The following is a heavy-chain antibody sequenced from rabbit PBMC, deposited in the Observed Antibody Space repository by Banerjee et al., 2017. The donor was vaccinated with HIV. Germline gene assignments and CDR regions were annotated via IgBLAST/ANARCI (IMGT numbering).Heavy chain of an antibody. J-gene: IGHJ4*01. V-gene: IGHV1S40*01. D-gene: IGHD4-2*01. CDR2: MNTNSGWA. CDR3: AREGFYGGFDL. Sequence: QSLEESGGDLVKPGASLTLTCTASGFSFSSSYYMSWVRQAPGKGLEWIRYMNTNSGWANYANWAKGRFTISKTSSTTVTLQMTSLTAADTATYFCAREGFYGGFDLWGPGTLVTVS. CDR1: GFSFSSSYY.